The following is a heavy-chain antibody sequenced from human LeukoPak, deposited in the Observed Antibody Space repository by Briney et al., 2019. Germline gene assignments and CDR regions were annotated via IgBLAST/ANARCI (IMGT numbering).Heavy chain of an antibody. CDR2: MNPNSGDT. J-gene: IGHJ5*02. CDR1: GYTFTTKY. V-gene: IGHV1-2*02. D-gene: IGHD6-6*01. Sequence: ASVKDSCKASGYTFTTKYMHWVRQAPGQGLEWMGWMNPNSGDTKYAQKFQGRVTMTRDTSITTAYMELSRLRSDDTAVYYCATDQYTSSSGRFDPWGQGSLVTVSS. CDR3: ATDQYTSSSGRFDP.